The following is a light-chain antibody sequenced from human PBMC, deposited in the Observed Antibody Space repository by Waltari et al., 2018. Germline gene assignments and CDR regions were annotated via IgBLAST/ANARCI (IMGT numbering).Light chain of an antibody. CDR1: QSLVYSDGNTY. CDR3: MQGSHWLYT. J-gene: IGKJ2*01. CDR2: KVS. V-gene: IGKV2-30*01. Sequence: DVVMTQSPLSLPVTLGQPASISCTPSQSLVYSDGNTYLNWFQQRPGKSPRRLIYKVSNRDSGVPDRFSGSGSGTDFTLKISRVEAEDVGVYYCMQGSHWLYTFGQGTKLEIK.